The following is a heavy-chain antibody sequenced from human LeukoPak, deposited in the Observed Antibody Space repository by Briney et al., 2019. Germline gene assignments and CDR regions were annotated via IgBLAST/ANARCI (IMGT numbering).Heavy chain of an antibody. J-gene: IGHJ4*02. V-gene: IGHV3-21*01. Sequence: GGSLRLSCAASGFTFSSYSMNWVRQAPGKGLEWVSSISSSSSYIYYADSVKGRFSISRDNAKNSLFLQMNSLRAGDTAVYYCAREKASTTGTTDYDYWGQGTLVTVSS. CDR2: ISSSSSYI. CDR3: AREKASTTGTTDYDY. D-gene: IGHD1-1*01. CDR1: GFTFSSYS.